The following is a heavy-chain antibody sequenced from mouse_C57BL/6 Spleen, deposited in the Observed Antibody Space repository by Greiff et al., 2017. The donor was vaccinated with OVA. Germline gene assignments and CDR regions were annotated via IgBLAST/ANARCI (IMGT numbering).Heavy chain of an antibody. V-gene: IGHV1-55*01. CDR2: IYPGSGST. CDR3: ARKGGMSGAMDY. J-gene: IGHJ4*01. CDR1: GYTFTSYW. Sequence: VQLQQPGAELVKPGASVKMSCKASGYTFTSYWITWVKQRPGQGLEWIGDIYPGSGSTNYNEKFKSKATLTVDTSSSTAYMQLSSLTSEDSAVYYCARKGGMSGAMDYWGQGTSVTVSS.